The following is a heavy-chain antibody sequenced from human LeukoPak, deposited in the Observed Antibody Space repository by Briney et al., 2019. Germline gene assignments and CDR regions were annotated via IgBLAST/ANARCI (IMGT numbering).Heavy chain of an antibody. Sequence: GGSLRLSCAASGFTFSSYAMSWVRQAPGKGLEWVSAISGSGGSTYYADSVKGRFTISRDNSKNTLYLQMNSLRAEDTAVYYCAKVRPRQYQLPPWGKGYYFDYWGQGTLVTVSS. J-gene: IGHJ4*02. CDR3: AKVRPRQYQLPPWGKGYYFDY. V-gene: IGHV3-23*01. CDR2: ISGSGGST. CDR1: GFTFSSYA. D-gene: IGHD2-2*01.